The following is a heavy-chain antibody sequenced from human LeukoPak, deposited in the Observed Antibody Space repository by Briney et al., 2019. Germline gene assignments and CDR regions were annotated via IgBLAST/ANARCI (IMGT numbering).Heavy chain of an antibody. J-gene: IGHJ6*03. Sequence: ASVKVSCKASGYTFTGYYMHWVRQAPGQGLEWMGWINPNSGGTNYAQKFQGRVTMTRDTSISTAYMELSRLRSDDTAVYYCATLDVDTAMEYYYYMDVWGKGTTVTVSS. CDR1: GYTFTGYY. D-gene: IGHD5-18*01. CDR3: ATLDVDTAMEYYYYMDV. CDR2: INPNSGGT. V-gene: IGHV1-2*02.